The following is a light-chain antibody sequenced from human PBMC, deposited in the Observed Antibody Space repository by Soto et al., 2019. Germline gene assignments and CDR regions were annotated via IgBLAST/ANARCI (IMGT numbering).Light chain of an antibody. CDR1: HSVSSN. Sequence: EIVMTQSPATLSVSPGERGTLSCRASHSVSSNLAWYQQKPGQAPRLLIYGASTRATGIPARFSGSGSGTDFTLTISSLEPEDFAVYYCQQRSNWPPTWTFGQGTKVDIK. CDR3: QQRSNWPPTWT. J-gene: IGKJ1*01. V-gene: IGKV3-15*01. CDR2: GAS.